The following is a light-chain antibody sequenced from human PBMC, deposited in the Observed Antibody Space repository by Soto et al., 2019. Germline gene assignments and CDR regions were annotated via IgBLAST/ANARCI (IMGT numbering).Light chain of an antibody. V-gene: IGKV3-20*01. CDR1: RSVDTDY. Sequence: IVLTQFPGSLSLSPGDSATLSCRASRSVDTDYLAWYQQRPGQAPRLLIYGASNRATGIPDRFSGSGSGTDFTLTISRLEPEDFAVYYCQKYGSSPVFTFGPGTTVDI. J-gene: IGKJ3*01. CDR3: QKYGSSPVFT. CDR2: GAS.